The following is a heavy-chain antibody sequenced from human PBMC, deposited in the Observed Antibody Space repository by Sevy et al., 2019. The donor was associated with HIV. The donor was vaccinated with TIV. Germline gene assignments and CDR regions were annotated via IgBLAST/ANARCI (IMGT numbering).Heavy chain of an antibody. CDR1: GGSVSSYY. V-gene: IGHV4-59*08. J-gene: IGHJ5*02. Sequence: SETLSLTCTVSGGSVSSYYRSWIRQSPGKGVEWIGYVHHRGSTNYNPSLKSRVTTSVDTSKNQFSLRLSSVTAADTAVYYCARHVDARWFDPWGQGTLVTVSS. CDR3: ARHVDARWFDP. D-gene: IGHD2-2*01. CDR2: VHHRGST.